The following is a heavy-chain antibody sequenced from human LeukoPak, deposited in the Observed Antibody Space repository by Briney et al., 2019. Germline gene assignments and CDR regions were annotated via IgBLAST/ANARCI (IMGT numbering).Heavy chain of an antibody. CDR1: EFTFSSYG. Sequence: GGSLRLSCAASEFTFSSYGMSWVRQAPGKGLEWVSAISGSGGSTYYADSVKGRFTISRDNSKNTLYLQMNSLRAEDTAVYYCAKAKGYYYDSSGYFCYFDYWGQGTLVTVSS. D-gene: IGHD3-22*01. CDR3: AKAKGYYYDSSGYFCYFDY. V-gene: IGHV3-23*01. J-gene: IGHJ4*02. CDR2: ISGSGGST.